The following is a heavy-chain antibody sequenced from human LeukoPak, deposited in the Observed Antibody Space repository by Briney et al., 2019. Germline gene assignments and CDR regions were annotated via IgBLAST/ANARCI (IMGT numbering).Heavy chain of an antibody. D-gene: IGHD1-1*01. J-gene: IGHJ5*02. V-gene: IGHV3-7*01. Sequence: GGSLRLSCAASGFTFSNFAMSWVRQAPGKGLEWVASISQDGSAKTYLDSVKGRFTISRDNARTSLYLQMNSLRADDTAVYYCAHAAFHWNPGSAWGQGTLVTVSS. CDR3: AHAAFHWNPGSA. CDR2: ISQDGSAK. CDR1: GFTFSNFA.